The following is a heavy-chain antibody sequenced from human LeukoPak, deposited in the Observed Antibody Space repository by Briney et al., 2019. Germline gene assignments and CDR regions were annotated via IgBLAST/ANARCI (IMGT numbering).Heavy chain of an antibody. Sequence: PGGSLRLSCAGSGFTFSGYGMHWVRQAPGKGLEWVSYISSGGTTLYYADSVKGRFTISRDNVKNSLYLQMNSLSAEDTGVYYCARVKGSGWYEVDYWGQGTLVTVSS. CDR1: GFTFSGYG. J-gene: IGHJ4*02. D-gene: IGHD6-19*01. CDR2: ISSGGTTL. CDR3: ARVKGSGWYEVDY. V-gene: IGHV3-48*03.